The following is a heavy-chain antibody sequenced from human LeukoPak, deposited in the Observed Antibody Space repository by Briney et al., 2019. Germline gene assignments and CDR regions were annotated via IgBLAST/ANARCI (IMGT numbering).Heavy chain of an antibody. J-gene: IGHJ3*02. CDR2: INHRGSI. CDR3: ARSENYYDSSGYYLVDAFDI. Sequence: SETLSLTCAVYGGSFNGYYWSWIRQPPGKGLEWIGEINHRGSINYNPSLKSRVTISVDTSKNQFSLKLSSVTAADTAVYYCARSENYYDSSGYYLVDAFDIWGQGTMVTVSS. V-gene: IGHV4-34*01. CDR1: GGSFNGYY. D-gene: IGHD3-22*01.